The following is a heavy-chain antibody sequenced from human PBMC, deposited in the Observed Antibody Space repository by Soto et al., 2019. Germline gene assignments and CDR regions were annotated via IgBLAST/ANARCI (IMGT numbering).Heavy chain of an antibody. CDR2: ISYDGSNK. Sequence: QVQLVESGGGVVQPGRSLRLSCAASGFTFSSYGMHWVRQAPGKGLEWVAVISYDGSNKYYADSVKGRFTISRDNSKNALYLQMNRLRDEDAAGYYCANVDVYDFSGGAWGQGTLVTV. D-gene: IGHD3-3*01. CDR1: GFTFSSYG. J-gene: IGHJ5*02. V-gene: IGHV3-30*18. CDR3: ANVDVYDFSGGA.